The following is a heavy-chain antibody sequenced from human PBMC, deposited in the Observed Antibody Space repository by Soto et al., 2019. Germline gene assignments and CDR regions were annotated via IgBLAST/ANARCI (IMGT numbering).Heavy chain of an antibody. CDR3: ARVDYGGYGLVY. Sequence: QVQLVQSGAEVKKPGASVKVSCKAAGYTFTNYDINWVRQATGQGLEWMGWMNPNSGYTGYAQKFQGRVTMTRNTSISTAYRALSSLRSEDTAVYYCARVDYGGYGLVYWGQGTLVTVSS. V-gene: IGHV1-8*01. CDR1: GYTFTNYD. J-gene: IGHJ4*02. CDR2: MNPNSGYT. D-gene: IGHD5-12*01.